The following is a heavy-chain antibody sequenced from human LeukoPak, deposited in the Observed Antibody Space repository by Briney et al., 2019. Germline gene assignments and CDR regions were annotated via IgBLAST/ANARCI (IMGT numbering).Heavy chain of an antibody. CDR1: GYTFTSYD. Sequence: ASVKVSCKVSGYTFTSYDINWVRQATGQGLEWMGWISPVSGITNYAQNFQGRVTMTWNTSISTAYMELSSLRSEDTAVYYCARGNFASGTYYNEDFWGQGALVTVSS. CDR2: ISPVSGIT. J-gene: IGHJ4*02. CDR3: ARGNFASGTYYNEDF. V-gene: IGHV1-8*01. D-gene: IGHD3-10*01.